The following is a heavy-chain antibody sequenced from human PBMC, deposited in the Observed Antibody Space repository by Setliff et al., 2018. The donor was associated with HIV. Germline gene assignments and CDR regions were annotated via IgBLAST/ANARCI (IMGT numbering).Heavy chain of an antibody. V-gene: IGHV3-30*04. CDR3: SRDPEGYYDSSGYYRRGFLNY. Sequence: GGSLRLSCAASGFTFSSYVMHWVRQAPGKGLEWVSVISLDGTNKYYADSVKGRFTISRDNAKNTLYLQMNSLRAEDTAVYYCSRDPEGYYDSSGYYRRGFLNYWGQGTLVTVSS. CDR2: ISLDGTNK. CDR1: GFTFSSYV. J-gene: IGHJ4*02. D-gene: IGHD3-22*01.